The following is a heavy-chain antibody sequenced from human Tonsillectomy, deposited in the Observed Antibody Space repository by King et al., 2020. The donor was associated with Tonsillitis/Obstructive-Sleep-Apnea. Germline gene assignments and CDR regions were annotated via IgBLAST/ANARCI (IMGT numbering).Heavy chain of an antibody. CDR3: AQSSSTMTPFDY. J-gene: IGHJ4*02. CDR2: IYWDDDK. V-gene: IGHV2-5*02. Sequence: QFTLKESGPTLVKPTQTLTLTCTFSGFSLSTSGVAVGWIRQPPGKALEWLALIYWDDDKRYSPSLRSRLTITQNTPKNQVVLTMTNMHPLDTATYYCAQSSSTMTPFDYWGQGTLVTVSS. CDR1: GFSLSTSGVA.